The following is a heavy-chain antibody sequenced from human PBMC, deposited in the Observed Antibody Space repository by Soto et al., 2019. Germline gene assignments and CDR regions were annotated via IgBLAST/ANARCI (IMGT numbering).Heavy chain of an antibody. V-gene: IGHV1-69*08. CDR1: GGTFSSYT. Sequence: QVQLVQSGAEVKKPGSSVKVSCKASGGTFSSYTISWVRQAPGQGLEWMGRIIPILGIANYAQKFHGRVTSTAYKFTRKAYMELSSLRSEDTAVYYCARDSSRGSGSYPVPFYYWGQGPLVTVSS. CDR2: IIPILGIA. D-gene: IGHD2-2*01. CDR3: ARDSSRGSGSYPVPFYY. J-gene: IGHJ4*02.